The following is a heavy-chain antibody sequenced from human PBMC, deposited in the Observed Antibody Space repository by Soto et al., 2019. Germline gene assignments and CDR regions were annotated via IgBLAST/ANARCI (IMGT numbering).Heavy chain of an antibody. CDR1: GGSISSGGYY. CDR2: IYYSGNT. Sequence: SETLSLTCTVSGGSISSGGYYWSWIRQHPGKGLEWIGYIYYSGNTYYNPSLKSRVTLSVDTSRKQFSLKVSSVTAADTAVYYCARAKYFDSSGPFDYWGPGTLVTVSS. J-gene: IGHJ4*02. D-gene: IGHD3-22*01. V-gene: IGHV4-31*03. CDR3: ARAKYFDSSGPFDY.